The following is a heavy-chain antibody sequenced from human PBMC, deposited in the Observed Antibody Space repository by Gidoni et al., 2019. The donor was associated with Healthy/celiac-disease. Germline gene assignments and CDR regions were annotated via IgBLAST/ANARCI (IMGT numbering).Heavy chain of an antibody. Sequence: QVQLVQSGAEVQKPGASVKVSCTASGYTFTSSVISWVRQAPGQGLEWMGWISAYNGNTNDAQKLQGRVTMTTDTSTSTAYMELRSLRSDDTAVYYCARFKPAYYYDSSGSYNDYWGQGTLVTVSS. J-gene: IGHJ4*02. D-gene: IGHD3-22*01. CDR1: GYTFTSSV. CDR3: ARFKPAYYYDSSGSYNDY. V-gene: IGHV1-18*01. CDR2: ISAYNGNT.